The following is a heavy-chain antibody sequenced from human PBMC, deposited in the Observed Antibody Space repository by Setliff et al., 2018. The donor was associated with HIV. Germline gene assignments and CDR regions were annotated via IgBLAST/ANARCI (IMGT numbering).Heavy chain of an antibody. V-gene: IGHV4-39*01. CDR3: ACRCYDLWSNYYTGIPY. Sequence: SETLSLTCTVSGGSINSRSYSWGWIRQPPGKGLEWIGSIYYSGSTYYNPSLKSRVTISVDTPKNQFSLKLTSMTAADTSVYYCACRCYDLWSNYYTGIPYWGQGTLVTVSS. CDR1: GGSINSRSYS. D-gene: IGHD3-3*01. CDR2: IYYSGST. J-gene: IGHJ4*02.